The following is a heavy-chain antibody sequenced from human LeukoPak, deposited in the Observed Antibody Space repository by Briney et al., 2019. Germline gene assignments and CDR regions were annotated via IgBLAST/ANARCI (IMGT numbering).Heavy chain of an antibody. Sequence: SETLSLTCAVYGGSFSGYYWGWIRQPPGKGLEWIGSIYHSGSTYYNPSLKSRVTISVDTSKNQFSLKLSSVTAADTAVYYCARGRYYYDSSGYYSPNYFDYWGQGTLVTVSS. V-gene: IGHV4-38-2*01. CDR1: GGSFSGYY. D-gene: IGHD3-22*01. CDR3: ARGRYYYDSSGYYSPNYFDY. J-gene: IGHJ4*02. CDR2: IYHSGST.